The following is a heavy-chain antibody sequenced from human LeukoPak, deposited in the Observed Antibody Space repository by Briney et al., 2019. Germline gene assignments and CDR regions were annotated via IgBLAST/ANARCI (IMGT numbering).Heavy chain of an antibody. CDR2: LSYDGSNN. J-gene: IGHJ4*02. Sequence: AGGSLRLSCAASGFTFSSYGMHWVRQAPGKGLEWVAVLSYDGSNNFYADSVKGRFTISRDNPKNTLYLQMNSLRAEDTAVYYCAKEYYGSGSYYNTFDYWGQGSLVTVSS. V-gene: IGHV3-30*18. CDR3: AKEYYGSGSYYNTFDY. CDR1: GFTFSSYG. D-gene: IGHD3-10*01.